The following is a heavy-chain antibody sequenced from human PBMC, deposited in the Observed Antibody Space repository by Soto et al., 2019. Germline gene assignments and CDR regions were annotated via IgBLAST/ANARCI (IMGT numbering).Heavy chain of an antibody. D-gene: IGHD1-1*01. V-gene: IGHV3-21*01. CDR3: ARFGSTRGTFDY. Sequence: EVQLVESGGGLVKPGGSLRLSCAASGFTFSSYSMNWVRQAPGKGLEWVSSISSSSSYIYYADSVKGRFTISRDNAKTSLYLQMNSLRAEDTAVYYCARFGSTRGTFDYWGQGTLVTVSS. CDR1: GFTFSSYS. CDR2: ISSSSSYI. J-gene: IGHJ4*02.